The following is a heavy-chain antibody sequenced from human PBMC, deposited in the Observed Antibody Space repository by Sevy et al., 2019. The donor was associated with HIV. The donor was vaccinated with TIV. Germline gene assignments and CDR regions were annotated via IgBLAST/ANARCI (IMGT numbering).Heavy chain of an antibody. CDR2: IKQDGSEK. D-gene: IGHD3-16*01. CDR3: ATSGGET. Sequence: GESLKISCAASGFTFSSYWMNWIRQAPGKGLEWVANIKQDGSEKYYVDSVKGRFTISRDNAKNSLYLEMNTLRAEDTGVYYCATSGGETWGQGTLVTVSS. J-gene: IGHJ5*02. V-gene: IGHV3-7*01. CDR1: GFTFSSYW.